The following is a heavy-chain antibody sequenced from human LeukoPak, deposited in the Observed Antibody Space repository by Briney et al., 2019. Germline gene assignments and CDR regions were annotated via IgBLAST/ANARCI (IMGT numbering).Heavy chain of an antibody. CDR1: GGSFSGYY. Sequence: PSETLSLTCAVYGGSFSGYYWSWIRQPPGKGLEWIGEINHSGSTNYNPSLKSRVTISVDTSKNQFSLKLSSVTAADTAVYYCAFWIQLWRPLVYWGQGTLVTVSS. J-gene: IGHJ4*02. CDR3: AFWIQLWRPLVY. D-gene: IGHD5-18*01. V-gene: IGHV4-34*01. CDR2: INHSGST.